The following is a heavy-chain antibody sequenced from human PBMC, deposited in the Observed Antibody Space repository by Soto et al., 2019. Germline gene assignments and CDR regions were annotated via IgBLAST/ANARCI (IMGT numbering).Heavy chain of an antibody. Sequence: QVQLVQSGAEVRKPGSSVNVSCKASGGTFSSYAISWVRQAPGQGLEWMGGIIPIFGTVYYAQKFQGRVLITADESTSTAYMEQSSQRSEDKAEDYCAFSRGVFAAILGGIYVWGQGTTATVSS. V-gene: IGHV1-69*01. CDR2: IIPIFGTV. J-gene: IGHJ6*02. D-gene: IGHD2-15*01. CDR1: GGTFSSYA. CDR3: AFSRGVFAAILGGIYV.